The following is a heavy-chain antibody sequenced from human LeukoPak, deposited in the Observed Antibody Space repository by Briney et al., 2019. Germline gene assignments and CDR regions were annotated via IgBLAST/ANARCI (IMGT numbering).Heavy chain of an antibody. V-gene: IGHV3-21*01. J-gene: IGHJ4*02. Sequence: GGSLRLSCAASGFTFSSYSMNWVRQAPGKGLQWVSSISSSSSYIYYADSAKGRFTISRDNAKNSLYLQMNSLRAEDTAVYYCARKGFRVFDYWGQGTLVTVSS. CDR1: GFTFSSYS. CDR3: ARKGFRVFDY. CDR2: ISSSSSYI.